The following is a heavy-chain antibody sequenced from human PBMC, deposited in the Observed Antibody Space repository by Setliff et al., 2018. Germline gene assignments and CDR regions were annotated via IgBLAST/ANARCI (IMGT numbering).Heavy chain of an antibody. CDR1: GASISSYH. V-gene: IGHV4-4*07. Sequence: TSETLSLTCTVSGASISSYHWNWLRQPAGKGLEWIGRLSDSGRTTYNPSLKSRVTISLDTPKNQFSLKMSSETAADTAVYYCASWRGYGFGIDYWGQGGLVTFSS. D-gene: IGHD5-18*01. J-gene: IGHJ4*02. CDR2: LSDSGRT. CDR3: ASWRGYGFGIDY.